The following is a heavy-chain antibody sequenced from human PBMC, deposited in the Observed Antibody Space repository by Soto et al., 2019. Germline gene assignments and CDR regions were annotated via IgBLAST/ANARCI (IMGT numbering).Heavy chain of an antibody. CDR1: GFTFSIYG. V-gene: IGHV3-30*18. CDR2: ISYDGSNK. D-gene: IGHD4-17*01. CDR3: ANSRAYDYGDYFDY. Sequence: GGSLRLSCAASGFTFSIYGMHWVRQAPCKGLEWVGVISYDGSNKYYANSVKGRFTISGDNSKNTLYLQMNSLRAEDTAAYYCANSRAYDYGDYFDYWGKGTLVTVSS. J-gene: IGHJ4*02.